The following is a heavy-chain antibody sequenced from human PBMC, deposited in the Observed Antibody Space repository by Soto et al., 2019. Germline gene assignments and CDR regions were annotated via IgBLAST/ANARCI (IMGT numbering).Heavy chain of an antibody. CDR2: INHSGST. D-gene: IGHD4-17*01. V-gene: IGHV4-34*01. Sequence: QVQLQQWGAGLLKPSETLSLTCAVYGGSFSGYYWSWIRQPPGKGLEWIGEINHSGSTNYNPSLKSQVTISVDTSKNQFSLKLSSVTAADTAVYYCARAMTTVTTAVNWFDPWGQGTLVTVSS. CDR1: GGSFSGYY. CDR3: ARAMTTVTTAVNWFDP. J-gene: IGHJ5*02.